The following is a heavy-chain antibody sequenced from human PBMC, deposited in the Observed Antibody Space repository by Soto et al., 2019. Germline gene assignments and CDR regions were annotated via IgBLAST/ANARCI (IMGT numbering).Heavy chain of an antibody. V-gene: IGHV3-7*04. Sequence: GGSLRVSCVASGFTFSTYWMSWGRQAPGKGLEWVANIKQDGSETYYVDSVKGRFTISRDNAKNSLHLQMYSLRAEDTADYYCARVSCSGDDCYPVRAMDVWGQGTTVTVYS. CDR2: IKQDGSET. CDR3: ARVSCSGDDCYPVRAMDV. D-gene: IGHD2-15*01. CDR1: GFTFSTYW. J-gene: IGHJ6*02.